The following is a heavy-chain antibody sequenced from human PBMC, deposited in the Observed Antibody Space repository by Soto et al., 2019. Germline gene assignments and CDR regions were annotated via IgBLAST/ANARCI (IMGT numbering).Heavy chain of an antibody. CDR3: ADGGEWSFNFVY. CDR2: ISIGGDNT. D-gene: IGHD3-3*01. CDR1: GFTFSSYA. V-gene: IGHV3-23*01. J-gene: IGHJ4*02. Sequence: EVQLLESGGGLVQPGGSLRLSCAASGFTFSSYAMSWVRQAPGKGLEWVSGISIGGDNTYYVDSVKGRFTTSRDNSKNTLYLQMNNLRAEDTAIYYCADGGEWSFNFVYWGQGTLVTVSS.